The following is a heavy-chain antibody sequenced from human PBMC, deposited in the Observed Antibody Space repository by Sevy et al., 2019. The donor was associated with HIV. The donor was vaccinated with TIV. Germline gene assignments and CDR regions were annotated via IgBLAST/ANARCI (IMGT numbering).Heavy chain of an antibody. D-gene: IGHD2-15*01. CDR2: MSFDGSNK. Sequence: GGSLRLSCAASGFIFSSYAMHWVRQAPGKGLEWVAVMSFDGSNKYYADSVKGRFTISRDNSKKTLYLQMNSLRTEETAVYYCARDRNPDIVVVLATFDYWGQGTLVTVSS. J-gene: IGHJ4*02. CDR3: ARDRNPDIVVVLATFDY. V-gene: IGHV3-30*04. CDR1: GFIFSSYA.